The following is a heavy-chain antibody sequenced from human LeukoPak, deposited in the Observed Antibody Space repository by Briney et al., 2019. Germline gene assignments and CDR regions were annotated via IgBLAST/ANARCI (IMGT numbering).Heavy chain of an antibody. CDR1: GFTVSSNY. D-gene: IGHD3-10*01. CDR3: ARAAGSYYTLNY. Sequence: GGSLRLSCAASGFTVSSNYMSWVRQAPGKGLEWVSVIYSGGSTYYADSVKGRFTISRDNSKNTLYLQMNSLRAEDTAVYYCARAAGSYYTLNYWGQGTLVTVSS. V-gene: IGHV3-53*01. CDR2: IYSGGST. J-gene: IGHJ4*02.